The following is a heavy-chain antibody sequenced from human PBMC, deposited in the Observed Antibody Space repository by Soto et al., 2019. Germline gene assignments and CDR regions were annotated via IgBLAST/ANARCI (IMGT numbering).Heavy chain of an antibody. J-gene: IGHJ5*02. D-gene: IGHD2-15*01. CDR2: ISAYNGNT. CDR3: ARDLTASVVFDP. Sequence: ASVKVSFKASGYTFTSYGISWVRQAPGQGLEWMGWISAYNGNTNYAQKLQGRVNMTTDTSTSTAYMELRSLRSDDTAVYYCARDLTASVVFDPWGQGTLVTVSS. CDR1: GYTFTSYG. V-gene: IGHV1-18*04.